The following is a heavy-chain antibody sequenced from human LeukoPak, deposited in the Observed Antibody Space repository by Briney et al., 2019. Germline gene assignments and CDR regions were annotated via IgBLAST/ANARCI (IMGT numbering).Heavy chain of an antibody. V-gene: IGHV3-7*01. CDR2: IKQDGSEK. J-gene: IGHJ4*02. Sequence: PGGSLRLSCAASGFTFSSYWMSWVRQAPGKGLEWVANIKQDGSEKYYVDSVKGRFTISRDNAKNSLYLQMNSLRAEDTAVYYCAREGLLRYFDWLFSHFDYWGQGTLVTVSS. CDR1: GFTFSSYW. D-gene: IGHD3-9*01. CDR3: AREGLLRYFDWLFSHFDY.